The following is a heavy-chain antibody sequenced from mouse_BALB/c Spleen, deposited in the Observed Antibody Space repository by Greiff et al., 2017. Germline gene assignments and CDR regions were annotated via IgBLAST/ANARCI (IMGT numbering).Heavy chain of an antibody. V-gene: IGHV5-6-5*01. CDR1: GFTFSSYA. CDR3: ARGRDREFAY. D-gene: IGHD3-3*01. Sequence: DVMLVESGGGLVKPGGSLKLSCAASGFTFSSYAMSWVRQTPEKRLEWVASISSGGSTYYPDSVKGRFTISRDNARNILYLQMSSLRSEDTAMYYCARGRDREFAYWGQGTLVTVSA. CDR2: ISSGGST. J-gene: IGHJ3*01.